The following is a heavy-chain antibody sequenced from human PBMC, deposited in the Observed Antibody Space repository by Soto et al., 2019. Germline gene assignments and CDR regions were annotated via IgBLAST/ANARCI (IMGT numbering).Heavy chain of an antibody. CDR1: GYTFTSYA. J-gene: IGHJ4*02. V-gene: IGHV1-3*01. D-gene: IGHD3-3*01. Sequence: ASVKVSCKASGYTFTSYAMHWVRQAPGQRLGWMGWINAGNGNTKYSQKFQGRVTITRDTSASTAYMELSSLRSEDTAVYYCARSVDVLRFLEWSPYDYWGQGTLVTVSS. CDR3: ARSVDVLRFLEWSPYDY. CDR2: INAGNGNT.